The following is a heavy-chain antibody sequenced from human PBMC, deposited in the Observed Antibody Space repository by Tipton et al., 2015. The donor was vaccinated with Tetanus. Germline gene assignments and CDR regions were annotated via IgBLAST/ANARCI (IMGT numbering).Heavy chain of an antibody. CDR2: ILYTGST. CDR1: GDPISSGGYY. J-gene: IGHJ5*01. D-gene: IGHD3-16*01. Sequence: LRLSCSVSGDPISSGGYYWTWIRQLPGKGLEWIGYILYTGSTYHNPSLKGRVTTSVDTSKNQFSLNLSSVTAADTAVYYCARGSRFWFDSWGQGTLVTVSS. V-gene: IGHV4-31*03. CDR3: ARGSRFWFDS.